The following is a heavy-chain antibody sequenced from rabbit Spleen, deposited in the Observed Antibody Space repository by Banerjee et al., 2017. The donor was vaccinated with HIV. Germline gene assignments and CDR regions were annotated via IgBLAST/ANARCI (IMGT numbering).Heavy chain of an antibody. CDR1: GFSFSSSYY. Sequence: QSLEESGGDLVKPGASLTLTCTASGFSFSSSYYMCWVRQAPGKGLEWIACISAGSSGSTYYASWAKGRFTISKTSSTTVTLQMTSLSAADSATYFCARASNNYGEFDLWGQGTLVPVS. J-gene: IGHJ4*01. D-gene: IGHD6-1*01. CDR2: ISAGSSGST. CDR3: ARASNNYGEFDL. V-gene: IGHV1S40*01.